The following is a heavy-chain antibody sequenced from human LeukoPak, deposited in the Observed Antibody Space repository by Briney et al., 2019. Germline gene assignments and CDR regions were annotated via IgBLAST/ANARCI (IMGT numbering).Heavy chain of an antibody. D-gene: IGHD4-17*01. CDR1: GFTISNNY. J-gene: IGHJ4*02. Sequence: GGSLRLSCAVSGFTISNNYMNWVRQAPGEGLEWVSVIYSGGSTSYADSVKGRFTISRDNSKNTLYLQMNSLRAEDTAVYYCGADFGDYSIDYWGQGTLVTVSS. CDR3: GADFGDYSIDY. V-gene: IGHV3-66*01. CDR2: IYSGGST.